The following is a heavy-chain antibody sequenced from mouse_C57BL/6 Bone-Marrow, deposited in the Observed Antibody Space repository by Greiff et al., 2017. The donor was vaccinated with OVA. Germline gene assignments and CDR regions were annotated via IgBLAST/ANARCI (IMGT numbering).Heavy chain of an antibody. CDR1: GYTFTSYW. D-gene: IGHD1-1*01. Sequence: VKLQQPGAELVKPGASVKLSCKASGYTFTSYWMQWVKQRPGQGLEWIGEIDPSDSYTNYNQKFKGKATLTVDTSSSTAYMQLSSLTSEDSAVYYCARYTITTVVPFAYWGQGTLVTVSA. CDR3: ARYTITTVVPFAY. CDR2: IDPSDSYT. V-gene: IGHV1-50*01. J-gene: IGHJ3*01.